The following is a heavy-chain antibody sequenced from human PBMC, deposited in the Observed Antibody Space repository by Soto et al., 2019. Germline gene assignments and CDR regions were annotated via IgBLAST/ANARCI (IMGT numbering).Heavy chain of an antibody. CDR2: ISYDGSNK. V-gene: IGHV3-30-3*01. Sequence: GGSLRLSCAASGFTFSSYAMHWVRQAPGKGLEWVAVISYDGSNKYYADSVKGRFTISRDNSKNTLYLQMNSLRAEDTAVYYCARGGRIVGADPFDYWGQGTLVTVSS. D-gene: IGHD1-26*01. J-gene: IGHJ4*02. CDR1: GFTFSSYA. CDR3: ARGGRIVGADPFDY.